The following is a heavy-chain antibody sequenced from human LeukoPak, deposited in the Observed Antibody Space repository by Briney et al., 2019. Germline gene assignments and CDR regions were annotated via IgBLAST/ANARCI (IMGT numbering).Heavy chain of an antibody. CDR2: ISGSGDNT. Sequence: GGSLRLSCEASGFTFSSYAMSWVRQAPGKGLEWVSGISGSGDNTYFADSVKGRFTISRDNSRNTLYLQMNSLRAEDTAVYYCAKFTTYYYVSSGYYFDYWGQGTLVTVSS. CDR1: GFTFSSYA. CDR3: AKFTTYYYVSSGYYFDY. D-gene: IGHD3-22*01. J-gene: IGHJ4*02. V-gene: IGHV3-23*01.